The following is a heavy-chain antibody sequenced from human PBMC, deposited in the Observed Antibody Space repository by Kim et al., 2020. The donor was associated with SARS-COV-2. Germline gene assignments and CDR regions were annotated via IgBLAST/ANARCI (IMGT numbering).Heavy chain of an antibody. CDR1: GFTFSSYG. CDR2: ISYDGSNK. V-gene: IGHV3-30*18. D-gene: IGHD6-19*01. J-gene: IGHJ6*02. Sequence: GGSLRLSCAASGFTFSSYGMHWVRQAPGKGLEWVAVISYDGSNKYYADSVKGRFTISRDNSKNTLYLQMNSLRAEDTAVYYCAKAKRVKAVAGTHYYYGMDVWGQGTTVTVSS. CDR3: AKAKRVKAVAGTHYYYGMDV.